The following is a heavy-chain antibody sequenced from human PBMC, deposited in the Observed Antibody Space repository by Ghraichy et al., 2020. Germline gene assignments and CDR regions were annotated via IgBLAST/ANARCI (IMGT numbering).Heavy chain of an antibody. Sequence: GSLRLSCAASGFTFSNYGMHWVRQAPGKGLEWVTIIWHNGNNKYYGDSVKGRFTVSRDNSKNTMYLQMNSLRADDTAVYYCARNGGNYYLDYWGPGTLVTVAS. J-gene: IGHJ4*02. CDR1: GFTFSNYG. D-gene: IGHD4-23*01. CDR2: IWHNGNNK. V-gene: IGHV3-33*01. CDR3: ARNGGNYYLDY.